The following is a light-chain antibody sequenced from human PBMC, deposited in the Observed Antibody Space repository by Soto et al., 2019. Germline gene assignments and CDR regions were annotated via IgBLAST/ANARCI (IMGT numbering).Light chain of an antibody. CDR2: AAS. V-gene: IGKV1-39*01. Sequence: DIQMTQSPSSLSASVGDRVTITCRASQSISSYLNWYQQKPGKAPKLLIYAASSLQSGVPSRFSCSGSGTDFTLTISSLQPEDFATYYCQQSYSTPRPVGGGTKVDIK. CDR3: QQSYSTPRP. CDR1: QSISSY. J-gene: IGKJ4*01.